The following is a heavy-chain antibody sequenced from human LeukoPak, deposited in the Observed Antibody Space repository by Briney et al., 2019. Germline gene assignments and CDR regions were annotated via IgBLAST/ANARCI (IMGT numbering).Heavy chain of an antibody. D-gene: IGHD3-10*01. J-gene: IGHJ4*02. V-gene: IGHV1-18*01. Sequence: ASVKVSCKASGYTFTSYGISWVRQAPGQGLEWMGWISAYNGNTNYAQKLQGRVTMTTDTSTSTAYMELRSLRSDDTAVYYCARGPSAHYYGSGSNDYWGQGTLVTVSS. CDR2: ISAYNGNT. CDR1: GYTFTSYG. CDR3: ARGPSAHYYGSGSNDY.